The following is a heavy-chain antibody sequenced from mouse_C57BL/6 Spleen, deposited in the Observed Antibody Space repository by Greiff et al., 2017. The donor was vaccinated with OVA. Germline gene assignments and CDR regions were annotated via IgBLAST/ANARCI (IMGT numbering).Heavy chain of an antibody. J-gene: IGHJ4*01. CDR1: GYSITSGYY. CDR2: ISYDGSN. Sequence: ESGPGLVKPSQSLSLTCSVTGYSITSGYYWNWIRQFPGNKLEWMGYISYDGSNNYNPSLKNRISITRDTSKNQFFLKLNSVTTEDTATYYCARGPYGYDGDYYAMDYWGQGTSVTVSS. V-gene: IGHV3-6*01. CDR3: ARGPYGYDGDYYAMDY. D-gene: IGHD2-2*01.